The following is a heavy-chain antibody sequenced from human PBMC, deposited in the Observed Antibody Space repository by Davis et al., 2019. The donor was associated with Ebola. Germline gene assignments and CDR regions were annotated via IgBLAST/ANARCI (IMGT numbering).Heavy chain of an antibody. J-gene: IGHJ3*02. V-gene: IGHV3-21*01. CDR1: GFTFSSYS. CDR2: ISSSSSYI. CDR3: ARDVVTIFGVVIQGGAFDI. D-gene: IGHD3-3*01. Sequence: GESLKISCAASGFTFSSYSMNWVRQAPGKGLEWVSSISSSSSYIYYADSVKGRFTISRDNAKNSLYLQMNSLRAEDTAVYYCARDVVTIFGVVIQGGAFDIWGQGTMVTVSS.